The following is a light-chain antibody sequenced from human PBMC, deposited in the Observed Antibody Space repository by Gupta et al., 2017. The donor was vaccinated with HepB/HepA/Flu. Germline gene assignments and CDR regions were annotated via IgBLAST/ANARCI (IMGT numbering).Light chain of an antibody. CDR1: QSVLYSSNNKNY. CDR3: QKYYSTPRT. J-gene: IGKJ2*01. CDR2: WAS. Sequence: DIVMTQSPDSLAVSLGESATINYKSSQSVLYSSNNKNYLPWYQQKPGQPPKLLIYWASTRESGVPDRFSGSGSGTDFTLPISSLQAEDVALYYCQKYYSTPRTFGQGTKLEIK. V-gene: IGKV4-1*01.